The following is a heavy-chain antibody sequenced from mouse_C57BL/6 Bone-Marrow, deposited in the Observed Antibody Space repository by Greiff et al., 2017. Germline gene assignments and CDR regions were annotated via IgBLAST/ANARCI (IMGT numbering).Heavy chain of an antibody. V-gene: IGHV1-64*01. CDR1: GYTFTSYW. CDR2: IHPNSGST. Sequence: QVQLKQPGAELVKPGASVKLSCKASGYTFTSYWMHWVKQRPGQGLEWIGMIHPNSGSTNYNEKFKSKATLTVDKSSSTAYMQLRSLTSEDSAVYYCARGLLGRAYWGQGTLVTVSA. J-gene: IGHJ3*01. CDR3: ARGLLGRAY. D-gene: IGHD4-1*01.